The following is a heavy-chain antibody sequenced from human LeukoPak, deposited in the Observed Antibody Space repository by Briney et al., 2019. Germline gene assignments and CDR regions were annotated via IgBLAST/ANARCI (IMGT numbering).Heavy chain of an antibody. V-gene: IGHV4-38-2*01. Sequence: SETLSLTCAVSGYSISSGYYWGWIRQPPGKGLEWIGSIYHSGSTYYNQSLKSRVTISVDTSKNQFSLKLSSVTAADTAVYYCACMGAAGTRNNWFDPWGQGTLVTVSS. CDR1: GYSISSGYY. CDR2: IYHSGST. CDR3: ACMGAAGTRNNWFDP. J-gene: IGHJ5*02. D-gene: IGHD6-13*01.